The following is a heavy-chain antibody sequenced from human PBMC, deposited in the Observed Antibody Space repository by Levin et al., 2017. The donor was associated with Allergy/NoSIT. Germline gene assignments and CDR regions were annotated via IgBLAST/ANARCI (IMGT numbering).Heavy chain of an antibody. V-gene: IGHV3-73*01. CDR3: TRPIAVAVSSYAFDI. CDR2: IRSKANSYAT. J-gene: IGHJ3*02. CDR1: GFTFSGSA. D-gene: IGHD6-19*01. Sequence: LSLPCAASGFTFSGSAMHWVRQASGKGLEWVGRIRSKANSYATAYAASVKGRFTISRDDSKNTAYLQMNSLKTEDTAVYYCTRPIAVAVSSYAFDIWGQGTMVTVSS.